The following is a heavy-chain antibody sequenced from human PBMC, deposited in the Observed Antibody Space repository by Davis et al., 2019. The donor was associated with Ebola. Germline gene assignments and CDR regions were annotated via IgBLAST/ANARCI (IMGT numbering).Heavy chain of an antibody. CDR1: GGSISSYY. CDR2: VYDSGST. J-gene: IGHJ5*02. Sequence: SETLSLTCTVSGGSISSYYWTWIRQPPGKGLEWIGNVYDSGSTNYNPSLKSRVTISVDTPKNQFSLKVKYVTAADTAVYYCAKAPHLWAARPVPFDPWGQGTLVTVSS. D-gene: IGHD6-6*01. CDR3: AKAPHLWAARPVPFDP. V-gene: IGHV4-59*08.